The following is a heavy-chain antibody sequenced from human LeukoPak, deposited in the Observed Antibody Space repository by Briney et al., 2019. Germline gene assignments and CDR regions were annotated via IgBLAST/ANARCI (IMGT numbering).Heavy chain of an antibody. J-gene: IGHJ5*02. V-gene: IGHV1-69*06. CDR2: IMPISGTT. Sequence: ASVKVSCKASGGTFSSYVINWVRQAPGQGLEWMGGIMPISGTTNHAQKFQGRVTITADKSTSTAYMELSSLRSEDTAVYYCARERNYYDSSGSNWFDPWGQGTLVTVSS. CDR1: GGTFSSYV. CDR3: ARERNYYDSSGSNWFDP. D-gene: IGHD3-22*01.